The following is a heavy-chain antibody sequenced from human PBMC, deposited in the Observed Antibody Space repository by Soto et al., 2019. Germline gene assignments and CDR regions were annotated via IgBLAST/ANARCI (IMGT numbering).Heavy chain of an antibody. Sequence: GASVKVSCKASGGTFSTHAIIWVRRAPGHGLGWMGGIIPISGTTYYTQKFQGRVTITADEPTSTAFMELSSLKSDDTAVFYCARGYCSGGNCYSGMDVWGQGTMVTVSS. CDR2: IIPISGTT. V-gene: IGHV1-69*13. D-gene: IGHD2-15*01. J-gene: IGHJ6*02. CDR1: GGTFSTHA. CDR3: ARGYCSGGNCYSGMDV.